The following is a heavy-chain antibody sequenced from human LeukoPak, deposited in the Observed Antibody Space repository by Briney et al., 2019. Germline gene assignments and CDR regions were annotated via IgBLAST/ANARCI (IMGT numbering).Heavy chain of an antibody. Sequence: SVKVSCKASGDTFNNFAISWVRQAPGQGLEWMGGIIPTFGTANYAQKFQSRVTITADESTSTAYMGLSSLRSEDTAVYYCARDLRYSSWGFDYWGQGTLVTVSS. CDR1: GDTFNNFA. CDR3: ARDLRYSSWGFDY. J-gene: IGHJ4*02. D-gene: IGHD6-13*01. V-gene: IGHV1-69*01. CDR2: IIPTFGTA.